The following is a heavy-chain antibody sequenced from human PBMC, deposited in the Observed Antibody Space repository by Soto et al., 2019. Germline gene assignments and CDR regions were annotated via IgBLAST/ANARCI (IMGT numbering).Heavy chain of an antibody. CDR2: ISYDGSKK. Sequence: LRLSCVASEFTFDSYAMHWVRLAPGKGLEWVAVISYDGSKKDYADSVKGRFTISRDNSKNTLYLQMNSLVAEDTAMYYCARDQGPTYSTAVDGNWFDPWGQGTLVTVSS. CDR1: EFTFDSYA. CDR3: ARDQGPTYSTAVDGNWFDP. V-gene: IGHV3-30-3*01. D-gene: IGHD6-19*01. J-gene: IGHJ5*02.